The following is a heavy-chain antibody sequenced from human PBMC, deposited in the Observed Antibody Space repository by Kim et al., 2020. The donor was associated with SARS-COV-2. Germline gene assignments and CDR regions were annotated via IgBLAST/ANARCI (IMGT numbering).Heavy chain of an antibody. D-gene: IGHD6-13*01. Sequence: ARKLQGRVTMTPDTSTSTAYMELRSLRSDDTAVYYCARDRGYSSSRDFDYWGQGTLVTVSS. V-gene: IGHV1-18*01. CDR3: ARDRGYSSSRDFDY. J-gene: IGHJ4*02.